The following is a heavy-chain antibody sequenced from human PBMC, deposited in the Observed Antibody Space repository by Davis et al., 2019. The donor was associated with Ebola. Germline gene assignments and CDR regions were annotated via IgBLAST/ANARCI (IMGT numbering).Heavy chain of an antibody. CDR2: IKQDGSEK. V-gene: IGHV3-7*03. D-gene: IGHD3-3*01. J-gene: IGHJ5*02. Sequence: GGSLRLSCAASGFTFSSYAMSWVRQAPGKGLEWVANIKQDGSEKYYVDSVKGRFTISRDNAKNSLYLQMNSLRAEDTALYYCAKDVGLEWLFGASDNWFDPWGQGTLVTVSS. CDR1: GFTFSSYA. CDR3: AKDVGLEWLFGASDNWFDP.